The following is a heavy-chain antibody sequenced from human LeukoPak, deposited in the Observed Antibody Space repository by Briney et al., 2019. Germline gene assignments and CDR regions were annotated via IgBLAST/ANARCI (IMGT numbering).Heavy chain of an antibody. D-gene: IGHD3-3*01. CDR3: ATGWSGYYWTT. J-gene: IGHJ5*02. Sequence: SETLSLTCAVYGGSFSGYYWSWIRQPPGKGLEWIGEINHSGSTYYNTSLKSRVTISVDTSKNQFSLKLNSVTAADTAVYYCATGWSGYYWTTWGQGTLVAVSS. CDR1: GGSFSGYY. V-gene: IGHV4-34*01. CDR2: INHSGST.